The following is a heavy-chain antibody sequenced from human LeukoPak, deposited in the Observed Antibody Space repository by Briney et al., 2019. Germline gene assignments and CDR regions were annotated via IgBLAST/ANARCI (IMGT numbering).Heavy chain of an antibody. Sequence: PGGSLRLSCAASGFIFSSYAMSWVRQAPGKGLEWVSLIYSGGPTSYSDTVKGRFTISRDNTKNTLYLEMNSLRAEDTAVYYCATVVGASPDYFDYWGQGTLVTVSP. J-gene: IGHJ4*02. CDR2: IYSGGPT. D-gene: IGHD3-10*01. CDR1: GFIFSSYA. V-gene: IGHV3-53*01. CDR3: ATVVGASPDYFDY.